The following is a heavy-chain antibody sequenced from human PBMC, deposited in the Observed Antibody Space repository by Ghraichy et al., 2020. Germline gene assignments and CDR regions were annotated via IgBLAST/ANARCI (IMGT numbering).Heavy chain of an antibody. CDR1: GGTFSSYA. Sequence: SVKVSCKASGGTFSSYAISWVRQAPGQGLEWMGGIIPIFGTANYAQKFQGRVTITADESTSTAYMELSSLRSEDTAVYYCARDKCSSTSCYTAITMVRGLGYGMDVWGQGTTVTVSS. V-gene: IGHV1-69*13. CDR2: IIPIFGTA. CDR3: ARDKCSSTSCYTAITMVRGLGYGMDV. D-gene: IGHD2-2*02. J-gene: IGHJ6*02.